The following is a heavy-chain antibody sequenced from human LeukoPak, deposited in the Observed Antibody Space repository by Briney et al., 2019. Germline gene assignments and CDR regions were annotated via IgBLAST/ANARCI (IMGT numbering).Heavy chain of an antibody. V-gene: IGHV3-30*03. Sequence: PGGSLRLSCAASGFTFSSYGMHWVRQAPGKGLEWVAVISYDGSNKYYADSVKGRFTISRDNSKNTLYLQMNSLRAEDTAVYYCARGYDILTGPIDYWGQGTLVTVSS. J-gene: IGHJ4*02. CDR3: ARGYDILTGPIDY. CDR2: ISYDGSNK. D-gene: IGHD3-9*01. CDR1: GFTFSSYG.